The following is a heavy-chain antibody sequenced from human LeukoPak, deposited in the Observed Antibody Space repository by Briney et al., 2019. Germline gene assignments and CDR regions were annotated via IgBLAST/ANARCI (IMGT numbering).Heavy chain of an antibody. J-gene: IGHJ4*02. Sequence: PSETLSLTCTVSGDSISSRNYYWGWIRQPPGKGLEWIGSFYYTENPEYNPSLKSRVTMSADTSKNQLSLKLSSVTAADTAVYYCARLERAHCNSPTCYVHWGQGTLVTVSS. CDR3: ARLERAHCNSPTCYVH. V-gene: IGHV4-39*01. CDR2: FYYTENP. D-gene: IGHD2-2*01. CDR1: GDSISSRNYY.